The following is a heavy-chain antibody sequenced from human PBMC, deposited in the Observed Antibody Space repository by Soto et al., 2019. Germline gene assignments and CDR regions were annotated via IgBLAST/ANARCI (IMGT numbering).Heavy chain of an antibody. D-gene: IGHD3-3*01. Sequence: GGSLRLSCAASGFTFSDYYMSWIRQAPGKGLEGVSYISSSSSYTNYADSVKGRFTISRDNAKNSLYLQMNSLRAEDTAVYYCARDLNNYDFWSGYLDSDWFDPWGQGTLVTVSS. CDR1: GFTFSDYY. V-gene: IGHV3-11*06. J-gene: IGHJ5*02. CDR3: ARDLNNYDFWSGYLDSDWFDP. CDR2: ISSSSSYT.